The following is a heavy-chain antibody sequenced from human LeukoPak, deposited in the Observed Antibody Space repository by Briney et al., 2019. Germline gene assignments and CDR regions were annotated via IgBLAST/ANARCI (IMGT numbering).Heavy chain of an antibody. D-gene: IGHD1-20*01. Sequence: SETLSLTCTVSGGSISSYYWSWIRQPPGKGLEWIGYIYYSGSTNYNPSLKSRVTISVDTSMNQFSLKLSPVTAADTAVHSPARDAGPRIEYNWNVFDYWAQGTLVTVPS. CDR3: ARDAGPRIEYNWNVFDY. CDR1: GGSISSYY. CDR2: IYYSGST. J-gene: IGHJ4*02. V-gene: IGHV4-59*01.